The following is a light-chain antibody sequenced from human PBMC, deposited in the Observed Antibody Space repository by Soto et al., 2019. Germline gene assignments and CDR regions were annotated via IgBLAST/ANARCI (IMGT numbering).Light chain of an antibody. J-gene: IGLJ1*01. V-gene: IGLV2-14*01. Sequence: QSVLTQPASVSGSPGQSITISCTGSSSDIGAYYFVSWYQHHPGEAPKLLLYEVTTRPSGVSSRFSGSKSGNTASLTISGLQADDEATYYCSSYTTTNTPYVFGTGIKVTVL. CDR3: SSYTTTNTPYV. CDR2: EVT. CDR1: SSDIGAYYF.